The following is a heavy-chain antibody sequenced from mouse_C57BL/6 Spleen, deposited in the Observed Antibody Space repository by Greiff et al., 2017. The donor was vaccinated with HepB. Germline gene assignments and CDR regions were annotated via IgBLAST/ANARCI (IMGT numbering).Heavy chain of an antibody. V-gene: IGHV5-17*01. Sequence: DVMLVESGGGLVKPGGSLKLSCAASGFTFSDYGMHWVRQAPEKGLEWVAYISSGSSTIYYADTVKGRFTISRDNAKNTLFLQMTSLRSEDTAMYYCAREDDYDVFAYWGQGTLVTVSA. CDR1: GFTFSDYG. CDR2: ISSGSSTI. J-gene: IGHJ3*01. CDR3: AREDDYDVFAY. D-gene: IGHD2-4*01.